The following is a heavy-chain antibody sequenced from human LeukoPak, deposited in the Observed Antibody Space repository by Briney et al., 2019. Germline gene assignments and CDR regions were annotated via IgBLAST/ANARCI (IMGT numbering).Heavy chain of an antibody. CDR3: AKNFPGIAVAGTRFDYFDY. Sequence: PGGSLRLSCAASGFTFSSYGMNWVRQAPGKGLEWVSSISSSSIYIYYADSVKDRFTISRDNSKNTLYLQMNSLRAEDTAVYYCAKNFPGIAVAGTRFDYFDYWGQGTLVTVSS. J-gene: IGHJ4*02. CDR1: GFTFSSYG. CDR2: ISSSSIYI. V-gene: IGHV3-21*04. D-gene: IGHD6-19*01.